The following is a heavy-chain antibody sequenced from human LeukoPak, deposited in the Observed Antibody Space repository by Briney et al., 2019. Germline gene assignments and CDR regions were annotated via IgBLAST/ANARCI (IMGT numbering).Heavy chain of an antibody. J-gene: IGHJ4*02. V-gene: IGHV4-61*08. CDR1: GGSISSGDYY. Sequence: SETLSLTCTVSGGSISSGDYYWSWIRQPPGKGLEWIGYIYYSGSTNYNPSLKSRVTISVDTSKNQFSLKLSSVTAADTAVYYCASSQWIQLWFGYWGQGTLVTVSS. CDR3: ASSQWIQLWFGY. D-gene: IGHD5-18*01. CDR2: IYYSGST.